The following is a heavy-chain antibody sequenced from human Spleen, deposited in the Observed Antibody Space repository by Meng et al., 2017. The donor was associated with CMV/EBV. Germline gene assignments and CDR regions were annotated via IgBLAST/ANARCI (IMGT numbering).Heavy chain of an antibody. V-gene: IGHV3-23*01. CDR2: ISGSGGAT. D-gene: IGHD2-8*01. CDR3: AKATPNWFDP. J-gene: IGHJ5*01. Sequence: GESLKISCAASGFRFSNDAMSWIRQTPEKGLEWVSHISGSGGATYYTDPIKGRFTISRDNSKNTLYLQMNSLRVEDTAIYYCAKATPNWFDPWGQGALVTVSS. CDR1: GFRFSNDA.